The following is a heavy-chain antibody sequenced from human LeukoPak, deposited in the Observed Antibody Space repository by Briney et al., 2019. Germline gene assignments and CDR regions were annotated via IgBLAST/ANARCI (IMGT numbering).Heavy chain of an antibody. V-gene: IGHV3-13*01. J-gene: IGHJ4*02. D-gene: IGHD1-26*01. CDR2: IGTAGDT. CDR1: GFTFSRYD. CDR3: TRAPVVAGSYLFDY. Sequence: GGSLRLSCAASGFTFSRYDMHWVRQATGKGLEWVSAIGTAGDTYYPGSVMGRFTISRENAKNSLYLQMNNLRAGDTAVYYCTRAPVVAGSYLFDYWGQGTLVTVSS.